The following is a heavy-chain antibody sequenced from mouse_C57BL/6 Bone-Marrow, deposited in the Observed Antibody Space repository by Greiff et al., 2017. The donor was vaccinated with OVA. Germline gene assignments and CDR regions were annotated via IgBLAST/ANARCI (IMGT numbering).Heavy chain of an antibody. Sequence: EVMLVESGGGLVQPGESLKLSCESNDYEFPSHDMSWVRKTPEHRLELVAAIISDGGSTYYPDTMERRFIISRDNTKKTQYLQMSSLESDITALYYWARKDYGYAMDYWGQGTSVTVSS. D-gene: IGHD2-4*01. CDR1: DYEFPSHD. CDR3: ARKDYGYAMDY. J-gene: IGHJ4*01. V-gene: IGHV5-2*03. CDR2: IISDGGST.